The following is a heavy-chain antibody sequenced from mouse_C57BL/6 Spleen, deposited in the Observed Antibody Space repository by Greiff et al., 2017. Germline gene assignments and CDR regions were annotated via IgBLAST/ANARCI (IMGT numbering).Heavy chain of an antibody. J-gene: IGHJ3*01. Sequence: EVQLVESGPELVKPGASVKIPCKASGYTFTDYNMDWVKQSHGKSLEWIGDINPNNGGTIYNQKFKGKATLTVDKSSSTAYMELRSLTSEDTAVYYCARGGIYDGPAWFAYWGQGTLVTVSA. CDR1: GYTFTDYN. V-gene: IGHV1-18*01. D-gene: IGHD2-3*01. CDR2: INPNNGGT. CDR3: ARGGIYDGPAWFAY.